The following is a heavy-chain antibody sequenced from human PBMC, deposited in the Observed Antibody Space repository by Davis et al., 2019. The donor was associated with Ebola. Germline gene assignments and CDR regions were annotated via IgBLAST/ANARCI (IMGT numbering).Heavy chain of an antibody. Sequence: GGSLRLSCAASGFTFTSYGMTWVRQAPGKGPEWVSVIGGTGGSTYYADSLRGRFTISRDNSKNTLYLQINSLTAEDTAVYYCAKGTGATPAYHFDLWGQGTLVTVSS. CDR2: IGGTGGST. CDR1: GFTFTSYG. J-gene: IGHJ4*02. D-gene: IGHD1-26*01. CDR3: AKGTGATPAYHFDL. V-gene: IGHV3-23*01.